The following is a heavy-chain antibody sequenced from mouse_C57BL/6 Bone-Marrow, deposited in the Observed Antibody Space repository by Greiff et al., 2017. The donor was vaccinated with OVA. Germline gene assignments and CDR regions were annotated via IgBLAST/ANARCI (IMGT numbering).Heavy chain of an antibody. J-gene: IGHJ2*01. Sequence: QVQLQQSGAELMKPGASVKLSCKATGYTFTGYWIEWVKQRPGHGLEWIGEILPGSGSTNYNEKFKGKATFTADTSSNTAYMQLISLTTEDSAIYYCARSGIYYGNYDYFDYWGQGTTLTVSS. CDR3: ARSGIYYGNYDYFDY. V-gene: IGHV1-9*01. CDR1: GYTFTGYW. CDR2: ILPGSGST. D-gene: IGHD2-1*01.